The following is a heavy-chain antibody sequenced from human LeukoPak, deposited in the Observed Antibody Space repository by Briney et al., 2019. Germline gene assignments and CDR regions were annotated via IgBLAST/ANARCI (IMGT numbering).Heavy chain of an antibody. CDR1: GFTFSSYA. CDR3: ARGTSGGYFDY. Sequence: PGGSLRLSCVASGFTFSSYAMSWVRQAPGKGLEWVSGISITGGSTYYTDSVKGRFTISRDNAKNTLYLQMNSLRAEDTAVYYCARGTSGGYFDYWGQGTLVTVSS. V-gene: IGHV3-23*01. J-gene: IGHJ4*02. D-gene: IGHD1-26*01. CDR2: ISITGGST.